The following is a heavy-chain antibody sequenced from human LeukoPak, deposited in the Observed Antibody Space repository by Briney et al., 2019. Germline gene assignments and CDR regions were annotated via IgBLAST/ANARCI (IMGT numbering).Heavy chain of an antibody. CDR2: IYYSGST. Sequence: EWIGSIYYSGSTYYNPSLKSRVTISVDTSKNQFSLKLSSVTAADTAVYYCASGYSSSWPDYWGQGTLVTVSS. J-gene: IGHJ4*02. V-gene: IGHV4-39*07. CDR3: ASGYSSSWPDY. D-gene: IGHD6-13*01.